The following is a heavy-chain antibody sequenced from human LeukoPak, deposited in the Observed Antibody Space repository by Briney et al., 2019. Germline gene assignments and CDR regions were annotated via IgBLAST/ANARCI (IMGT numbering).Heavy chain of an antibody. CDR1: GFTFSSYS. V-gene: IGHV3-21*04. D-gene: IGHD3-10*01. CDR2: ISSSSSYI. Sequence: PGGSLRLSCAASGFTFSSYSMNWVRQAPGKGLEWVSSISSSSSYIYYADSVKGRFTISRDNAKNSLYLQMNSLRAEDTAVYYCARVTDPTSTVVRGVIIPAFDYWGQGTLVTVSS. CDR3: ARVTDPTSTVVRGVIIPAFDY. J-gene: IGHJ4*02.